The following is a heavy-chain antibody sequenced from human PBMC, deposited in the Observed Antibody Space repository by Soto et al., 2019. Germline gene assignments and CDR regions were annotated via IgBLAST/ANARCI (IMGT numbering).Heavy chain of an antibody. CDR1: GFTFSSYG. CDR3: AQDPLEGDCSGGGCYSLFDY. CDR2: ISYDGSNK. Sequence: QVQLVESGGGVVQPGRSLRLSCAASGFTFSSYGMHWVRQAPGKGLEWVAVISYDGSNKYYADSVKGRFTISRDNPKNTVYLQMNSLRAEDTAVSYCAQDPLEGDCSGGGCYSLFDYWGQGTLVTVSS. J-gene: IGHJ4*02. V-gene: IGHV3-30*18. D-gene: IGHD2-15*01.